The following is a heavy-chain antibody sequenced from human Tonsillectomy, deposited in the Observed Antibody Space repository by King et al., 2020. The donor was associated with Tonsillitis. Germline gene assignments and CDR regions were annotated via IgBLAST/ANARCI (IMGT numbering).Heavy chain of an antibody. D-gene: IGHD4-17*01. CDR3: ARDRYGHYHTTPHAFDI. CDR1: GSTFSNYA. Sequence: VQLVQSGAEVKKPGSSVKVSCKASGSTFSNYAINWVRQAPGQGLECMGRIFPTVGIANYAQNFQGRVTITADTSTNTAYMELSSLTSDDTAVYYCARDRYGHYHTTPHAFDIWGHGTLVTVSS. V-gene: IGHV1-69*09. CDR2: IFPTVGIA. J-gene: IGHJ3*02.